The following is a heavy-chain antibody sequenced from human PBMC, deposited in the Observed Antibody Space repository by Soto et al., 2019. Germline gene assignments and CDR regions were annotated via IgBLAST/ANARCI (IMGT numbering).Heavy chain of an antibody. CDR1: GFTFSDYY. J-gene: IGHJ4*02. CDR3: ARVTGYCSGGSCYPRY. Sequence: LRLSCAASGFTFSDYYMSWIRQAPGKGLEWVSYISSSSSYTNYADSVKGRFTISRDNAKNSLYLQMNSLRAEDTAVYYCARVTGYCSGGSCYPRYWGQGTLVTVSS. V-gene: IGHV3-11*06. CDR2: ISSSSSYT. D-gene: IGHD2-15*01.